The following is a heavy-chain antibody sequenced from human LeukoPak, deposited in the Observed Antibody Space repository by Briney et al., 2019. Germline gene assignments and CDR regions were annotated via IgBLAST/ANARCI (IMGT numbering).Heavy chain of an antibody. CDR3: ARDGESPGIAVAGIQGY. Sequence: GGSLRLSCAASGFTFSSYAMHWVRQAPGKGLEWVAVISYDGSNKYYADSVKGRFTISRDNSKNTLYLQMNSLRAEDTAVYYCARDGESPGIAVAGIQGYWGQGTLVTVSS. D-gene: IGHD6-19*01. J-gene: IGHJ4*02. CDR1: GFTFSSYA. CDR2: ISYDGSNK. V-gene: IGHV3-30-3*01.